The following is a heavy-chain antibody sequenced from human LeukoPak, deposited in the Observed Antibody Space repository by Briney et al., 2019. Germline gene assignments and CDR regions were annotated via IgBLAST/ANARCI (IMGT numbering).Heavy chain of an antibody. CDR1: GFTFSSYA. J-gene: IGHJ4*02. V-gene: IGHV3-23*01. Sequence: GGSLRLSCAASGFTFSSYAMSWVRQAPGKGLEWVSAISGSGGSTYYADSVKGRFTISRDNSKNTLYLQMNSLRAEDTAVYYCAKGILWFGELFRLPYFDYWGQGTLVTVSS. D-gene: IGHD3-10*01. CDR2: ISGSGGST. CDR3: AKGILWFGELFRLPYFDY.